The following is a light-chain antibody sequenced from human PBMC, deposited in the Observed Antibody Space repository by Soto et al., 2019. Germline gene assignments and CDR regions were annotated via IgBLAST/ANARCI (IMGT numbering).Light chain of an antibody. CDR1: QSVSSY. CDR2: DAS. V-gene: IGKV3-11*01. Sequence: EIVLTQSPATLALSPWERATLSCMASQSVSSYLAWYQQKPGQAPRLLIYDASNRATGIPARFSGSGSGTDFTLTISSLEPEDFAVYYCQQRSNWPITFGQGTRLQNK. CDR3: QQRSNWPIT. J-gene: IGKJ5*01.